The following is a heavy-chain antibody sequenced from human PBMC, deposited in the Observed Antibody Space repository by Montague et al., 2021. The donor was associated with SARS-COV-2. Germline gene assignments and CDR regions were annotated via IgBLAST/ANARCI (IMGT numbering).Heavy chain of an antibody. V-gene: IGHV4-34*08. CDR1: GFTFSSYE. CDR3: RVVPAGIPKGPNFYYMDV. J-gene: IGHJ6*03. CDR2: IYHSGST. D-gene: IGHD2-2*02. Sequence: LRLSCAASGFTFSSYEMNWVRQPPGKGLEWIGQIYHSGSTNYNPSLKSRVTISVDTSKNQFSLKLSSVTAADTALYYCRVVPAGIPKGPNFYYMDVWGKGTTVTVSS.